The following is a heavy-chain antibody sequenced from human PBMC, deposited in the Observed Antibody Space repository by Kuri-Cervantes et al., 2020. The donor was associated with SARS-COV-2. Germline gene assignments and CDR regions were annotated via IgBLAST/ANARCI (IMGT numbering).Heavy chain of an antibody. D-gene: IGHD2-21*02. CDR2: IIPIFGTA. Sequence: SVKVSCKASGGTFSSYAISWVRQAPGQGLEWMGGIIPIFGTANYAQKFQGRVTITADESTSTAYMELNTLRSEDTAVYYCARDSGDWNPDGLDIWGQGTMVTVSS. J-gene: IGHJ3*02. CDR1: GGTFSSYA. CDR3: ARDSGDWNPDGLDI. V-gene: IGHV1-69*13.